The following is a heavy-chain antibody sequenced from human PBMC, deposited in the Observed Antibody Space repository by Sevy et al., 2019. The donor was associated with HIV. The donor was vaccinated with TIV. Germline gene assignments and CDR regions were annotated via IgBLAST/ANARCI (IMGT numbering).Heavy chain of an antibody. Sequence: GGSLRLSCAASGFSFSDSAMHWVRQASGKGLEWIGRIRSQDNNYAASYAASVRDRITISRDDAKNTAYLQMDSLKTEDTAVYYCSRHKEPWRVLDSKDGMDVWGQGTTVTVSS. CDR1: GFSFSDSA. D-gene: IGHD6-19*01. V-gene: IGHV3-73*01. J-gene: IGHJ6*02. CDR3: SRHKEPWRVLDSKDGMDV. CDR2: IRSQDNNYAA.